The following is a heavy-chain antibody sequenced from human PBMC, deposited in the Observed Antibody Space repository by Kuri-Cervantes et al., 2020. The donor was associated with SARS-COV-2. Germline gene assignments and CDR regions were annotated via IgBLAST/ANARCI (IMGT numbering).Heavy chain of an antibody. CDR1: GGTFSTYG. D-gene: IGHD3-16*01. CDR2: IIPFFGTP. V-gene: IGHV1-69*13. Sequence: SVKVSCKASGGTFSTYGFTWVRQAPGQGLEWMGGIIPFFGTPNYAQKFEGRVTITADESTSTAYMELSSLRFEDTAVYYCARDGGDAFDIWGQGTMVTVSS. CDR3: ARDGGDAFDI. J-gene: IGHJ3*02.